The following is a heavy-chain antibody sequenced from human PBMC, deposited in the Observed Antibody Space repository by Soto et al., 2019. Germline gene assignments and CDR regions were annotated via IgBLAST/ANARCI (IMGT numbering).Heavy chain of an antibody. Sequence: GESLKISCKGAGYSFTSYWIGWVRQMPGKGLEWMGIIYPGDSDTRYSPSFQGQVTISADKSISTAYLQWSSLKASDTAMYYCARQRGYSNYYYYYGMDVWGQGTTVTVSS. CDR3: ARQRGYSNYYYYYGMDV. D-gene: IGHD4-4*01. J-gene: IGHJ6*02. CDR2: IYPGDSDT. CDR1: GYSFTSYW. V-gene: IGHV5-51*01.